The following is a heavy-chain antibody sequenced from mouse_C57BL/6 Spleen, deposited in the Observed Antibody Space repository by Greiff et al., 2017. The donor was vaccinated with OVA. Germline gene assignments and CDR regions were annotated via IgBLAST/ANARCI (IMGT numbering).Heavy chain of an antibody. CDR3: ASKASTGFDY. Sequence: VQLQQPGAELVMPGASVKLSCKASGYTFTSYWMHWVKQRPGQGLEWIGEIDPSDSYTNYNQKFKGKSTLTVDKSSSTAYMQLRSLTSEDSAVYYCASKASTGFDYWGQGTTLTVSS. V-gene: IGHV1-69*01. D-gene: IGHD4-1*02. CDR1: GYTFTSYW. CDR2: IDPSDSYT. J-gene: IGHJ2*01.